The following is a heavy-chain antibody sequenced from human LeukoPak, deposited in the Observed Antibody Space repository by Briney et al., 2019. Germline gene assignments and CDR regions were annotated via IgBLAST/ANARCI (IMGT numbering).Heavy chain of an antibody. CDR2: IRYDGSNK. D-gene: IGHD3-10*01. V-gene: IGHV3-30*02. Sequence: GGSLRLSCAASGFTFSSYGMHWVRQAPGKGLEWVAFIRYDGSNKYYADSVKGRFTISRDNSKNTLYLQMNSLRAEDTAVYYCAKCSPDYYGSGSYYFDYWGQGTLVTVSS. CDR1: GFTFSSYG. J-gene: IGHJ4*02. CDR3: AKCSPDYYGSGSYYFDY.